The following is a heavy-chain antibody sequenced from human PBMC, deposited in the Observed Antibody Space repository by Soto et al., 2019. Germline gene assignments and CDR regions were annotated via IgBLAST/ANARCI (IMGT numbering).Heavy chain of an antibody. CDR1: GFTFSSYG. D-gene: IGHD2-8*02. V-gene: IGHV3-33*01. CDR2: IWGDGSNK. CDR3: ARDSGDIVVVVYAPSGYYFDY. J-gene: IGHJ4*02. Sequence: QVQLLESGGGVVQPGRSLRLSCAASGFTFSSYGMHWVRQAPGKGLEWVAVIWGDGSNKYYADSVKGRFTISRDNSNNTLYQQMINLRAENTGVYYCARDSGDIVVVVYAPSGYYFDYWGQGTLVTVSS.